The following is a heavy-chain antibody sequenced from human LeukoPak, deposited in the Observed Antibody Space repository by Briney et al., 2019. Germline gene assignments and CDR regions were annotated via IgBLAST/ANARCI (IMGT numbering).Heavy chain of an antibody. J-gene: IGHJ4*02. V-gene: IGHV4-39*01. CDR3: ARRLVRPGYFDY. Sequence: SETLSLTCTVSGGSISSSSYYWGWIRRPPGKGLEWIGSIYYSGRTYYNPSLKSRVTISVDTSKNQFSLKLSSVTAADTAVYYCARRLVRPGYFDYWGQGTLVTVSS. CDR2: IYYSGRT. CDR1: GGSISSSSYY. D-gene: IGHD2-8*02.